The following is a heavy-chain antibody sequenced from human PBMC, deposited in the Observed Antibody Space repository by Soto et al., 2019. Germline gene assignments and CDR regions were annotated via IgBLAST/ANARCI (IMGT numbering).Heavy chain of an antibody. J-gene: IGHJ3*02. V-gene: IGHV3-48*02. CDR2: ISSSSSTI. Sequence: VQLVESGGGVVQPGRSLRLSCAASGFTFSSYSMNWVRQAPGKGLEWVSYISSSSSTIYYADSVKGRFTISRDNAKNSLYLQMNSLRDEDTAVYYCARGYSSGYPDAFDIWGQGTMVTVSS. D-gene: IGHD3-22*01. CDR3: ARGYSSGYPDAFDI. CDR1: GFTFSSYS.